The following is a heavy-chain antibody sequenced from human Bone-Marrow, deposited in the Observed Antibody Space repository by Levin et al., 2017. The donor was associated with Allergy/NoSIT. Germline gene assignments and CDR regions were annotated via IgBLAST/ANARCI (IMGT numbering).Heavy chain of an antibody. CDR2: INPSGGST. J-gene: IGHJ3*02. Sequence: ASVKVSCKASGYTFTSYYMHWVRQAPGQGLEWMGIINPSGGSTSYAQKFQGRVTMTRDTSTSTVYMELSSLRSEDTAVYYCARVLYYYDSSGYYTDAFDIWGQGTMVTVSS. V-gene: IGHV1-46*01. CDR3: ARVLYYYDSSGYYTDAFDI. D-gene: IGHD3-22*01. CDR1: GYTFTSYY.